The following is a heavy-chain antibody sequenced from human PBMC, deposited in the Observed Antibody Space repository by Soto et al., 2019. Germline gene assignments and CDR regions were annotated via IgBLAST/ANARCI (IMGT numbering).Heavy chain of an antibody. CDR1: GYSFTSYW. Sequence: PGESLKISCKGSGYSFTSYWISWVRQMPGKGLEWIGRIDPSDSYTNYSPSFQGHVTISADKSISTAYLQWSSLKASDTAMYYCARYSYYYDSSGYYLGPYYYYGMDVWCQGTTVTVSS. V-gene: IGHV5-10-1*01. CDR2: IDPSDSYT. CDR3: ARYSYYYDSSGYYLGPYYYYGMDV. J-gene: IGHJ6*02. D-gene: IGHD3-22*01.